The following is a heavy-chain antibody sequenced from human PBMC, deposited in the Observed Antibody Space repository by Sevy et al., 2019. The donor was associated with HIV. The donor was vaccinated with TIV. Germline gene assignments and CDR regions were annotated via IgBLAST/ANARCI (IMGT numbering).Heavy chain of an antibody. CDR2: ISGDTYYT. CDR1: GITFSTSV. D-gene: IGHD2-2*01. Sequence: GGSLRLSCNASGITFSTSVMNWVRQSPDRGLEWVSSISGDTYYTHYADSMRGRFIVSRDNAKNSLFLEMNSLTVEDXXXXXCTRASLLGYCSTTSCYYAFDIWGPGTVVTVSS. CDR3: TRASLLGYCSTTSCYYAFDI. J-gene: IGHJ3*02. V-gene: IGHV3-21*01.